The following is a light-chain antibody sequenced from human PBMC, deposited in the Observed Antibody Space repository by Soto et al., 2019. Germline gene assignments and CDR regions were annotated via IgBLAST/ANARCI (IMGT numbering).Light chain of an antibody. V-gene: IGKV1-5*03. CDR1: QSIGAS. CDR3: QQYNSSPLT. J-gene: IGKJ4*01. Sequence: DIQMTQSPSTLYASVGDRVTITCRASQSIGASLAWFQQKPGKAPNLLIYKASSLEGEVPSRFSGSGSGTEFTLTISTLQPDDFATYYCQQYNSSPLTFGGGTKVEIK. CDR2: KAS.